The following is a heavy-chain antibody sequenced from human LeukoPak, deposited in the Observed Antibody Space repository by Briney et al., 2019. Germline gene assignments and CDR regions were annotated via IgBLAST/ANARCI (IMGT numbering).Heavy chain of an antibody. V-gene: IGHV3-23*01. CDR3: AKPVTVSSPFDY. Sequence: GGSLRLSCAASGFTFSSYAMSWVRQVPGKGLEWVSTINNNGGSTSYADSVKGRFTISRDNSKNTLYLQMNSLRAEDTAVYYCAKPVTVSSPFDYWAREPWSPSPQ. CDR2: INNNGGST. J-gene: IGHJ4*02. CDR1: GFTFSSYA. D-gene: IGHD3-10*01.